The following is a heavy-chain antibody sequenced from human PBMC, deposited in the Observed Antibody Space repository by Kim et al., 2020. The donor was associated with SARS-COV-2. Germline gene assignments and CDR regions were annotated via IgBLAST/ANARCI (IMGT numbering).Heavy chain of an antibody. CDR3: ARGTENGYSYGTGVGGMDV. CDR2: IYGGGNI. V-gene: IGHV3-53*05. CDR1: GFTINNNHIY. D-gene: IGHD5-18*01. J-gene: IGHJ6*02. Sequence: GGSLRLSCAASGFTINNNHIYMTWDRQAPGKGLEWVSVIYGGGNIFYADSVKGRFTISRDNSKNRLYLQMDSLRGEDTAKYYCARGTENGYSYGTGVGGMDVWGQGTTVTVSS.